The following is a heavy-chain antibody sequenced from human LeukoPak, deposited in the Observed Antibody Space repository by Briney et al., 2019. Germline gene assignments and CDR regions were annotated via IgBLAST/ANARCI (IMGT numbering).Heavy chain of an antibody. CDR3: ATISGSYDY. CDR2: ISGSGDRT. D-gene: IGHD1-26*01. CDR1: RFTVTSYD. J-gene: IGHJ4*02. Sequence: GGSLRLSCAASRFTVTSYDMTWVRQAPGKGLEWVSSISGSGDRTYYADSVKGRFTISRDTISRDNSKNTVYLQMNSLRAEDTAVYYCATISGSYDYWGQGTLVTVSS. V-gene: IGHV3-23*01.